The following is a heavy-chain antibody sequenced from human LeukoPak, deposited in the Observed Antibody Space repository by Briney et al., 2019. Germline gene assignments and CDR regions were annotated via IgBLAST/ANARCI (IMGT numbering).Heavy chain of an antibody. CDR1: GGSISSSSYY. CDR2: IYYSGST. CDR3: ARGHQLSKYDFWSGYYQNTWFDP. D-gene: IGHD3-3*01. Sequence: SETLSLTCTVSGGSISSSSYYWGWIRQPPGKGLEWIGSIYYSGSTYYNPSLKSRVTISVDTSKNQFSLKLSSVTAADTAVYYCARGHQLSKYDFWSGYYQNTWFDPWGQGTLVTVSS. J-gene: IGHJ5*02. V-gene: IGHV4-39*07.